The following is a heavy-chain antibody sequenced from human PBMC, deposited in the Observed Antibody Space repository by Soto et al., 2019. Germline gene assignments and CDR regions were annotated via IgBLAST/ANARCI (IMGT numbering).Heavy chain of an antibody. V-gene: IGHV1-69*01. CDR1: GGTFSSYA. D-gene: IGHD3-10*01. Sequence: QVQLVQSGAEVKKPGSSVKVSCKASGGTFSSYAISWVRQAAGQGLEWMGGIIPIFGTANYAQKLQGRVTITADESTSTAYMELSSLRSEDTAVYYCARARDYYGSGSYHYYQGMDVWGQGTTVTVS. CDR3: ARARDYYGSGSYHYYQGMDV. CDR2: IIPIFGTA. J-gene: IGHJ6*02.